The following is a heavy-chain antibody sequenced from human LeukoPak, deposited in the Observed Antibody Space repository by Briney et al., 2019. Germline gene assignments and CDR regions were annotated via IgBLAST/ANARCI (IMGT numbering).Heavy chain of an antibody. D-gene: IGHD3-10*01. J-gene: IGHJ3*02. Sequence: GGSLRLSCAASGFTFSSYGIHWVRQAPGKGLEWVAVIWYDGSNKYYADSVNGRFTISRDNSKNALYLQINSPRGEDTAGYYCARLGGGSGNAVDIWGQGTMVTVSS. CDR2: IWYDGSNK. CDR1: GFTFSSYG. V-gene: IGHV3-33*01. CDR3: ARLGGGSGNAVDI.